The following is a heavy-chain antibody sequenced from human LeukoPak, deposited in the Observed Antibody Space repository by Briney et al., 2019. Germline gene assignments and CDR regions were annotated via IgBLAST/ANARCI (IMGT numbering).Heavy chain of an antibody. CDR1: GFTFSTYW. J-gene: IGHJ3*02. CDR2: IKKGKREK. CDR3: AKGPYYDFWSGYYRADDAFDI. D-gene: IGHD3-3*01. V-gene: IGHV3-7*03. Sequence: PGGSLSLSCAASGFTFSTYWMRWDRPAPGKGREWVANIKKGKREKSYVDSVKGRFTISRDNAKNSLYLQMNSLRAEDTAVYYCAKGPYYDFWSGYYRADDAFDIWGQGTMVTVSS.